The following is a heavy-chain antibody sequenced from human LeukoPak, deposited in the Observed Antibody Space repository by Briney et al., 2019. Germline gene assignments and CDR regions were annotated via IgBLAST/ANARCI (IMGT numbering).Heavy chain of an antibody. Sequence: SETLSLTCTVSGGSISSYYWSWIRQPPGKGLEWIGYIYYSGSTNHNPSLKSRVTISVDTSKNQFSPKLSSVTAADTAVYYCARGRTVTNIWGQGTMVTVSS. CDR1: GGSISSYY. J-gene: IGHJ3*02. CDR3: ARGRTVTNI. D-gene: IGHD4-17*01. CDR2: IYYSGST. V-gene: IGHV4-59*01.